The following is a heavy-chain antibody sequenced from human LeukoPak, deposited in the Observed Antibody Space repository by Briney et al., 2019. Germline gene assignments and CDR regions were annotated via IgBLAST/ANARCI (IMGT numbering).Heavy chain of an antibody. Sequence: ASVKVSCKVSGYTLTELSMHWVRQAPGKGLEWMGGFDPEDGETIYAQKFQGGVTITADESTSTAYMELSSLRSEDTAVYYCASWFGEFLSDYWGQGTLVTVSS. CDR1: GYTLTELS. D-gene: IGHD3-10*01. CDR2: FDPEDGET. CDR3: ASWFGEFLSDY. J-gene: IGHJ4*02. V-gene: IGHV1-24*01.